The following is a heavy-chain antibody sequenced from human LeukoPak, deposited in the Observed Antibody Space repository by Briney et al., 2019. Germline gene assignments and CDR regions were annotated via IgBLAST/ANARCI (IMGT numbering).Heavy chain of an antibody. CDR1: GYTFTAYH. Sequence: ASVTVSCTASGYTFTAYHMHWVRQAPGQGLDWMGWINPNTGGTNYAQKFQGRATMTRDTSISTAYMGLSSLRSEDTAVYYWARELDRNDYSGSYFDWGQGTLVTVSS. J-gene: IGHJ4*02. CDR2: INPNTGGT. CDR3: ARELDRNDYSGSYFD. V-gene: IGHV1-2*02. D-gene: IGHD1-26*01.